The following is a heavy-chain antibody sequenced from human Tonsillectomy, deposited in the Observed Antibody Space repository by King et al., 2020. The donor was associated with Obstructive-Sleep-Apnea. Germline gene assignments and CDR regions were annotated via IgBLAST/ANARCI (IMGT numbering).Heavy chain of an antibody. CDR1: GFTFSNYG. CDR3: ARTENSGPGGY. V-gene: IGHV3-33*01. CDR2: IWYDGSSE. Sequence: VQLVESGGGVVQPGRSLRLSCAASGFTFSNYGMHWVRQAPGKGLEWVTFIWYDGSSEYYADSVKGRFTISRDNSKNTLYLQMNSLRVEDTAVYFCARTENSGPGGYWGQGTLVTVSS. J-gene: IGHJ4*02. D-gene: IGHD3-10*01.